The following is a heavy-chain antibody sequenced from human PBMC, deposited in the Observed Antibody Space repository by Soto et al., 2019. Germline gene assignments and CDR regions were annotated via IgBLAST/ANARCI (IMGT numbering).Heavy chain of an antibody. CDR3: ARVDYYDSSGYYIPLYYYYGMDV. Sequence: PGGSLRLSCAASGFTFSSYAMHWVRQAPGKGLEWVAVISYDGSNKYYADSVKGRFTISRDNSKNTLYLQMNSLRAEDTAVYYCARVDYYDSSGYYIPLYYYYGMDVWRQGTTVTVSS. J-gene: IGHJ6*02. CDR1: GFTFSSYA. CDR2: ISYDGSNK. V-gene: IGHV3-30-3*01. D-gene: IGHD3-22*01.